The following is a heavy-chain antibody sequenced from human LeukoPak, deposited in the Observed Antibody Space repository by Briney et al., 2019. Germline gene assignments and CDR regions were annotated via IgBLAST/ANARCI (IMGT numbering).Heavy chain of an antibody. D-gene: IGHD3-22*01. CDR3: ARLGRYYDSSGYYRTSLVAFDI. J-gene: IGHJ3*02. CDR1: GFTVSSNY. CDR2: IKQDGSEK. V-gene: IGHV3-7*01. Sequence: GGSLRLSCAASGFTVSSNYMSWVRQAPGKGLECVANIKQDGSEKYYVDSVKGRFTISRDNAKNSLYLQMNSLRAEDTAVYYCARLGRYYDSSGYYRTSLVAFDIWGQGTMVTVSS.